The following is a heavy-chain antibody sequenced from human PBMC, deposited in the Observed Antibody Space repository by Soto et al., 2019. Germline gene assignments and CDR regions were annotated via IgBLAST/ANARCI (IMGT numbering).Heavy chain of an antibody. Sequence: GESLKISCKGSGYSFTSYWIGWVRQMPGKGLEWMGIIYPSDSDTRYSPSFQGQVTISADKSISTAYLHWSSLKASDTAMYYCVRHRYTGMVRDWFDPWGLGTLVTVSS. CDR1: GYSFTSYW. D-gene: IGHD3-10*01. J-gene: IGHJ5*02. CDR3: VRHRYTGMVRDWFDP. V-gene: IGHV5-51*01. CDR2: IYPSDSDT.